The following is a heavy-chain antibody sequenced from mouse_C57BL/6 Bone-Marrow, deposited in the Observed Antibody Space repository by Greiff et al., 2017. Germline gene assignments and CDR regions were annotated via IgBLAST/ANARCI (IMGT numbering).Heavy chain of an antibody. D-gene: IGHD1-2*01. CDR3: VRSLAWFAY. J-gene: IGHJ3*01. V-gene: IGHV10-3*01. CDR2: IRSKSSNYAT. Sequence: EVQLQESGGGLVQPKGSLKLSCAASGFTFNTYAMHWVRQAPGKGLEWVARIRSKSSNYATYYADSVKNRFTISRDDSQSMLYLQMNNLKTEDTAVYYFVRSLAWFAYWGQGTLVTVSA. CDR1: GFTFNTYA.